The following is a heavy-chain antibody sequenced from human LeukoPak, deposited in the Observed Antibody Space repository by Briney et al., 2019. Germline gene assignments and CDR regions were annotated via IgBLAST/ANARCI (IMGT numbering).Heavy chain of an antibody. CDR2: INRDGSST. J-gene: IGHJ4*02. CDR1: GFTFSSYW. Sequence: PGRSLRLSCAASGFTFSSYWMHWVRQAPGKGLVWVSRINRDGSSTSYADPVKGRFTISRDNAKNTLYLQMNSLRAEDTAVYYCARVYSEYYDFWSGYSSPDYFDYWGQGTLVTVSS. D-gene: IGHD3-3*01. CDR3: ARVYSEYYDFWSGYSSPDYFDY. V-gene: IGHV3-74*01.